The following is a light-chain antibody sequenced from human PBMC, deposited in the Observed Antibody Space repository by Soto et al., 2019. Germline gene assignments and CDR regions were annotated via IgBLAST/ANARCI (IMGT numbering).Light chain of an antibody. CDR1: LSGSSD. V-gene: IGKV3-15*01. CDR3: QQYNACPLT. J-gene: IGKJ4*01. CDR2: VAS. Sequence: ELVKTQSPATVSVSPGETATLSCSASLSGSSDLAWYQQEPGQTPKLLIYVASTRATGIPARFSGSGSGTEFTLTISSLQSEDFAVYYCQQYNACPLTFGGGTKVEFK.